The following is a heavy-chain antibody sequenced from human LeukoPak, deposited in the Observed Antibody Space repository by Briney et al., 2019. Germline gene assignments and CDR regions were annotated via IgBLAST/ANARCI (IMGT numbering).Heavy chain of an antibody. CDR3: ARARKAAAAYDY. J-gene: IGHJ4*02. CDR1: GDSISGYY. CDR2: IYYSGST. D-gene: IGHD6-13*01. Sequence: PSETLSLTCTVSGDSISGYYWSWIRQPPGKGLEWIGYIYYSGSTNYNPSLKGRVTISVDTSKNQFSLKLSSVTAADTAVYYCARARKAAAAYDYWGQGTLVTVSS. V-gene: IGHV4-59*12.